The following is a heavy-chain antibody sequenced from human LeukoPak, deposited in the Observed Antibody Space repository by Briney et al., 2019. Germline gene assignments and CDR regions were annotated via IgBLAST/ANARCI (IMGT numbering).Heavy chain of an antibody. V-gene: IGHV4-39*01. CDR3: ARSFRYYDSSGYYLPFGY. D-gene: IGHD3-22*01. Sequence: KPSETLSLTCTVSGGSISSSSYYWGWIRQPPGKGLVWIGSIYYSGSTYYNPSLKSRVTISVDTSKNQFSQKLSSVTAADTAVYYCARSFRYYDSSGYYLPFGYWGQGTLVTVSS. J-gene: IGHJ4*02. CDR2: IYYSGST. CDR1: GGSISSSSYY.